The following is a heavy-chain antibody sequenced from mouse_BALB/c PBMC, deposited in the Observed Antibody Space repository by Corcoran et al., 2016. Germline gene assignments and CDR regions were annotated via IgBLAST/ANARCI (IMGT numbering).Heavy chain of an antibody. CDR3: AGDYYYGNYGFAY. D-gene: IGHD2-1*01. Sequence: QVQLQQSGPQLVRPGASVKISCKASGYSFTSYWMHWVKQRPGQGLEWIGMIDPSDSETRLNQKFKDKATLTVDKSSSTAYMQLSSPTSGDSAVYYCAGDYYYGNYGFAYWGQGTLVTVSA. J-gene: IGHJ3*01. CDR2: IDPSDSET. CDR1: GYSFTSYW. V-gene: IGHV1S126*01.